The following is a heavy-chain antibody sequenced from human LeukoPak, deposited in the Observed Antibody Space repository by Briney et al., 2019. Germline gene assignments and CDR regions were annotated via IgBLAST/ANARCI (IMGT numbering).Heavy chain of an antibody. CDR3: ARISGSYGGEY. CDR1: GGSFSGYY. J-gene: IGHJ4*02. V-gene: IGHV4-34*01. Sequence: SETLSLTCAVYGGSFSGYYWSWIRQPPGKGLEWIGEINHSGSTNYNPSLKSRVTISVDTSKNQLSLKLRSVTAADTAVYYCARISGSYGGEYWGQGTLVTVSS. D-gene: IGHD1-26*01. CDR2: INHSGST.